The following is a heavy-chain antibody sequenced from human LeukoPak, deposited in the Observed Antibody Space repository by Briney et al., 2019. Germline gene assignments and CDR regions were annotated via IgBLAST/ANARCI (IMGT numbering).Heavy chain of an antibody. CDR3: ARDVGITGTQAINNWFDP. CDR2: ISADNGNT. J-gene: IGHJ5*02. D-gene: IGHD1-20*01. V-gene: IGHV1-18*04. Sequence: ASVKVSCKGSGYTLSNHAFSWVRQAPGQGLEWMGWISADNGNTNHAQKFQGRVTMTRDTSTSTVYMELSSLRSEDTAVYYCARDVGITGTQAINNWFDPWGQGTLVTVSS. CDR1: GYTLSNHA.